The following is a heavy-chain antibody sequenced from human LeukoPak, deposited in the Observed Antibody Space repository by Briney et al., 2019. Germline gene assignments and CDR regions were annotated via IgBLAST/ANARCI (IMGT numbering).Heavy chain of an antibody. Sequence: GGSLRLSCAASGFTFSSYGMHWVRQAPGKGLEWVAFISYDGSNKSYADSVQGRFTISRDNSKNTLHLQMNSLRAEDTAMYYCAKDSVDTATLLYCGMDVWGQGTTVTVSS. V-gene: IGHV3-30*18. J-gene: IGHJ6*02. CDR2: ISYDGSNK. CDR1: GFTFSSYG. CDR3: AKDSVDTATLLYCGMDV. D-gene: IGHD5-18*01.